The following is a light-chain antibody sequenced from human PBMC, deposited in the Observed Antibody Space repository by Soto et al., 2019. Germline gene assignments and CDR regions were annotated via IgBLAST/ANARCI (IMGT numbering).Light chain of an antibody. V-gene: IGLV1-47*01. J-gene: IGLJ3*02. CDR3: AAWDDNGSGWV. Sequence: QSVLTQPPSASGTPGQRVTISASGSSSNIGSHYVYWYQQLPGTAPKLLIFRNNQRPSGIPDRFSGSKSGTSASLAISGLRSEDEADYYCAAWDDNGSGWVFGGGTKLTVL. CDR1: SSNIGSHY. CDR2: RNN.